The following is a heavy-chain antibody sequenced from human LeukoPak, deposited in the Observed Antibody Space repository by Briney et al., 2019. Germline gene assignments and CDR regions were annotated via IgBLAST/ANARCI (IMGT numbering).Heavy chain of an antibody. V-gene: IGHV3-7*03. CDR2: IKQDGSEK. CDR1: GFTFSSYW. J-gene: IGHJ4*02. D-gene: IGHD3-9*01. CDR3: ARGGGYFDWLSSAFDY. Sequence: PGGSLRLSCAASGFTFSSYWMSWVRQAPGKGLEWVANIKQDGSEKYYVDSVKGRFTISRDNAKNSLYLQMTSLRAEDTALYYCARGGGYFDWLSSAFDYWGQGTLVTVSS.